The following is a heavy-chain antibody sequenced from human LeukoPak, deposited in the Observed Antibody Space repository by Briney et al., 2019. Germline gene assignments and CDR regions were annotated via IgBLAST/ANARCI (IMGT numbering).Heavy chain of an antibody. CDR2: INPNSGGT. CDR3: ARGPTVTRRYYYYYMDV. CDR1: GYTFTGYY. Sequence: ASVKVSCKASGYTFTGYYMHWVRQAPGQGLEWMGWINPNSGGTNYAQKFQGRVTMTRDTSISTAYMELSRLRSDDTAVYYCARGPTVTRRYYYYYMDVWGKGTTVTISS. J-gene: IGHJ6*03. D-gene: IGHD4-17*01. V-gene: IGHV1-2*02.